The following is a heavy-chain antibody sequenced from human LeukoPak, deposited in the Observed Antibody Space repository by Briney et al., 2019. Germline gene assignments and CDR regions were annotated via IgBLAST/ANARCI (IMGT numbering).Heavy chain of an antibody. Sequence: PSETLSLTCTVSGGSISSGSYYWSWIRQPAGKGLEWIGRIYTSGSTNYNPSLKSRVTISVDTSKNQFSLKLSSVTAADTAVYYCARALPTDQQLKPGRHNWFDPWGQGTLVTVSS. D-gene: IGHD6-13*01. J-gene: IGHJ5*02. CDR1: GGSISSGSYY. V-gene: IGHV4-61*02. CDR3: ARALPTDQQLKPGRHNWFDP. CDR2: IYTSGST.